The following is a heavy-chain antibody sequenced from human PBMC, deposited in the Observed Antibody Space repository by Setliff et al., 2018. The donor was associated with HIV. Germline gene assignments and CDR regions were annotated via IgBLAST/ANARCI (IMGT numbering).Heavy chain of an antibody. V-gene: IGHV3-21*01. Sequence: GGSLRLSCAASGFTFRSYWLSWVRQAPGKGLEWVSSISSSSSYIYYADSVKGRFTISRDNAKNSLYLQMNSLRAEDTAVYYCARRDSITPLGYYFDYWGQGTLVTVSS. CDR2: ISSSSSYI. J-gene: IGHJ4*02. CDR3: ARRDSITPLGYYFDY. CDR1: GFTFRSYW. D-gene: IGHD5-12*01.